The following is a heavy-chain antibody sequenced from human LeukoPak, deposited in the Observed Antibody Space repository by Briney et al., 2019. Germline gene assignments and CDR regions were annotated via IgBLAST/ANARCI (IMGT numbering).Heavy chain of an antibody. V-gene: IGHV3-74*03. D-gene: IGHD2-2*01. CDR2: ISTDGSST. Sequence: GGSLRLSCAASGFTFSNYWMRWVRQAPGKGLVWVSRISTDGSSTTYADSVKGRFTISRDNAKNTLYLEMNSLRAEDTAVHYCARDRYCTTTRCSDYWGQGTLVTVSS. J-gene: IGHJ4*02. CDR3: ARDRYCTTTRCSDY. CDR1: GFTFSNYW.